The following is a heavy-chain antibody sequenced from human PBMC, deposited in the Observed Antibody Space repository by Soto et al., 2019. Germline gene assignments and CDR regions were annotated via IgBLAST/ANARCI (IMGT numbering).Heavy chain of an antibody. CDR3: ALLQGRQAITGMLFDY. D-gene: IGHD3-16*01. V-gene: IGHV2-5*02. Sequence: GSGPTLVDPTQTLTLTCTFSGFSLSTSGVGVGWIRQPPGKALEWLALIYWDDDKRYSPSLKSRLTITKDTSKNQVVLTMTNMDPVDTATYYCALLQGRQAITGMLFDYWGQGTLVTVSS. J-gene: IGHJ4*02. CDR1: GFSLSTSGVG. CDR2: IYWDDDK.